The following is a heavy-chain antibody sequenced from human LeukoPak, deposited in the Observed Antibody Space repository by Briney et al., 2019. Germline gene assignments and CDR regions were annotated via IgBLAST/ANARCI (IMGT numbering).Heavy chain of an antibody. CDR3: ARDTSYDFWSDPTELFDI. J-gene: IGHJ3*02. CDR2: VSGHNGNK. V-gene: IGHV1-18*01. D-gene: IGHD3-3*01. Sequence: ASVKVSCKASGYTFTTYGISWMRQAPGQGLEWVGWVSGHNGNKNYAQKLQGRVTMTTDTSTNTAYMELRSLGSDDTAAYYCARDTSYDFWSDPTELFDIWGQGTMVTVSS. CDR1: GYTFTTYG.